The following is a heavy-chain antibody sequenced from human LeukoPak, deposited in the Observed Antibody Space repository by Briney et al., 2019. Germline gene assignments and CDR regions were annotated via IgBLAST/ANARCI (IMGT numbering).Heavy chain of an antibody. V-gene: IGHV3-23*01. J-gene: IGHJ4*02. CDR3: AKGEQLWLSYYFDY. CDR2: ISGSGGST. CDR1: GFTFSSYA. Sequence: PGGSLRLSCAASGFTFSSYAMSWVRQAPGKGLEWVSAISGSGGSTYYADSVKGRFTISRVNSKNTLYLQMNSLRAEDTAVYYCAKGEQLWLSYYFDYWGQGTLVTVSS. D-gene: IGHD5-18*01.